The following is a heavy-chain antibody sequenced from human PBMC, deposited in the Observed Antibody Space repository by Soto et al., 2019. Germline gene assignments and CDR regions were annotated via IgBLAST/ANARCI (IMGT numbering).Heavy chain of an antibody. Sequence: SETLSLTCTVSGGSISSSSYYWGWLRQPPGKGLECIGSIYYSGNTYYNPSLKSRVTISVDTSKNPFSLKLTSLTAADTAVYYCASANFYYYYGMDVWGQGTTVTVSS. CDR1: GGSISSSSYY. J-gene: IGHJ6*02. CDR3: ASANFYYYYGMDV. V-gene: IGHV4-39*01. D-gene: IGHD2-15*01. CDR2: IYYSGNT.